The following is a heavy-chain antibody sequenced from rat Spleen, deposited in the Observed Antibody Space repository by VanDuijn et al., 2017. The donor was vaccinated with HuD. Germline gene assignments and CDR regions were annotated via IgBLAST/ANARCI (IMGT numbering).Heavy chain of an antibody. V-gene: IGHV5-29*01. Sequence: EVQLVESGGGLVQPGRSLKLSCAASGFTFSDYGMAWVRQAPTKGLEWVATISYGDSSGHSSTFYRDSVKGRFTISRNIAKNTLYLQMDSLRSEDTATYYCATTPLYYSADPYYFDYWGQGVMVPVSS. CDR1: GFTFSDYG. CDR2: ISYGDSSGHSST. J-gene: IGHJ2*01. CDR3: ATTPLYYSADPYYFDY. D-gene: IGHD1-1*01.